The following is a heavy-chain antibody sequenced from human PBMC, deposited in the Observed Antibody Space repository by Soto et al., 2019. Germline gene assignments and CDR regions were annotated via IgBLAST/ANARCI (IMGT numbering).Heavy chain of an antibody. Sequence: EVQLLESGGGLVQPGGSLRLSCAASGFAFSNFAISWVRQAPGKGLEWVSSISGTVDSTYYADSVKGRFTISRDNSKNTLYLQMNSLRAEDTAVYYCAKGVMYYYDSSAYYPLGLDVWGQGTTVSVSS. J-gene: IGHJ6*02. CDR1: GFAFSNFA. CDR2: ISGTVDST. D-gene: IGHD3-22*01. CDR3: AKGVMYYYDSSAYYPLGLDV. V-gene: IGHV3-23*01.